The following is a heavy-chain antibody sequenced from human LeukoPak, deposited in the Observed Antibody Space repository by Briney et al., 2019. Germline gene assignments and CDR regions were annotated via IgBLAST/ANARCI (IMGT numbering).Heavy chain of an antibody. CDR3: ARLAIVVVPTSYFDY. CDR1: GYSFTSYW. CDR2: IYPGDSDT. J-gene: IGHJ4*02. Sequence: GESLKISRKGSGYSFTSYWIGWVRQMPGKGLEWMGIIYPGDSDTRYSPSFQGQVTISADKSISTAYLQWSSLKASDTAMYYCARLAIVVVPTSYFDYWGQGTLVTVSS. D-gene: IGHD3-22*01. V-gene: IGHV5-51*01.